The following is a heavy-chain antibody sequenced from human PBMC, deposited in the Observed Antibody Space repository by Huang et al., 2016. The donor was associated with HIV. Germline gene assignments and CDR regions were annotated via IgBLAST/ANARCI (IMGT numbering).Heavy chain of an antibody. CDR1: GFSFSNYA. V-gene: IGHV3-30-3*01. CDR2: ISNDGTTT. J-gene: IGHJ3*02. Sequence: QGQLVESGGGVVRPGRSLRLSWAASGFSFSNYAMHWVRQARGKRLEWVTFISNDGTTTYYANSVKGRFTISRDNFKNTLYLQMNRLRGDDTAVYYCTREYTVAGAFDIWGQGTMVTVSS. CDR3: TREYTVAGAFDI. D-gene: IGHD5-12*01.